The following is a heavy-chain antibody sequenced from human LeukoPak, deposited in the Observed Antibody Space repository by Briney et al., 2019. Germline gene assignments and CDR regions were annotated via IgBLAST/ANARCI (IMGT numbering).Heavy chain of an antibody. CDR1: GYTFTGYY. D-gene: IGHD6-13*01. CDR3: ARDLMGIAAAGQYYYYYYMDV. CDR2: INPNSGGT. J-gene: IGHJ6*03. V-gene: IGHV1-2*02. Sequence: ASVKVSCKASGYTFTGYYMHWVRQAPGQGLEWMGWINPNSGGTNYAQKFQGRVTMTRDTSISTAYMELSRLRSDDTAVYYCARDLMGIAAAGQYYYYYYMDVWGKGNTVTVSS.